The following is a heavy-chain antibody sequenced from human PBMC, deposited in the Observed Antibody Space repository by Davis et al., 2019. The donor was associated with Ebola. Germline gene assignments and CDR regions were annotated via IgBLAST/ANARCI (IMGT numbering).Heavy chain of an antibody. V-gene: IGHV1-2*06. J-gene: IGHJ6*02. CDR2: INPNSGGT. D-gene: IGHD3/OR15-3a*01. CDR1: GYTFTGYY. Sequence: AASVKVSCKASGYTFTGYYMHWVRQAPGQGLEWMGRINPNSGGTNYAQKFQGRVTMTRDTSISTAYMELSRLRSDDTAVYYCARDIREYDFWKGYYSDNYGMDVWGQGTTVTVSS. CDR3: ARDIREYDFWKGYYSDNYGMDV.